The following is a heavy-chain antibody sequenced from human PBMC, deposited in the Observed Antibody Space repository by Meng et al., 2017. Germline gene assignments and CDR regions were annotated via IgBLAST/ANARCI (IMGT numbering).Heavy chain of an antibody. D-gene: IGHD3-9*01. CDR3: TWDDKAVSDY. V-gene: IGHV3-15*01. Sequence: EGDLVESGGDLVKPWGPLRLAGAASGFYFSNAWMSWVRQAPGKGLEWVGRIKSNTDGGTAEYATPVTGRFTISRDDSKSTLYLQMSGLRIDDTGVYYCTWDDKAVSDYWGQGTLVTVSS. CDR2: IKSNTDGGTA. J-gene: IGHJ4*02. CDR1: GFYFSNAW.